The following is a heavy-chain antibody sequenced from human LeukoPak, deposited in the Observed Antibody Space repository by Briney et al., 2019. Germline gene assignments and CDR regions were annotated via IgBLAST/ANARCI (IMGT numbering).Heavy chain of an antibody. CDR1: GYTFTSYG. V-gene: IGHV1-18*01. CDR2: ISAYNGNT. J-gene: IGHJ4*02. Sequence: ASVKVSCKASGYTFTSYGISWVRQAPGQGLEWMGWISAYNGNTNYAQKLQGRVTMTTDTSTSTAYMELRSLRSDDTAVYYCARAYGSRSYGRLGDYWGQGTLVTVSS. CDR3: ARAYGSRSYGRLGDY. D-gene: IGHD3-10*01.